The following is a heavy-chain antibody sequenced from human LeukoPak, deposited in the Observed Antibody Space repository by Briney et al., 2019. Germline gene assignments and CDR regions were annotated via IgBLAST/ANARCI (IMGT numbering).Heavy chain of an antibody. CDR3: ARDLPYSGSYSVDY. D-gene: IGHD1-26*01. CDR1: GYTFTSNA. Sequence: ASVKVSYKASGYTFTSNAMHWVRQAPGQRPEWMGWINTGNGNTKYSQKFQGRVTITRDTSANTAYMEVSSLRSEDTAVYYCARDLPYSGSYSVDYWGQGTLVTVSS. CDR2: INTGNGNT. J-gene: IGHJ4*02. V-gene: IGHV1-3*04.